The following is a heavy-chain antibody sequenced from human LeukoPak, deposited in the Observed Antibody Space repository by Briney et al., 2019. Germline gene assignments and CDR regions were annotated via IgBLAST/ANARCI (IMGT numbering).Heavy chain of an antibody. Sequence: ASVKVSCKASGYTFTGYYVHWVRQAPGQGLEWMGWINPNSGGTNYAQKFQGRVTMTRDTSISTAYMELSRLRSDDTAVYYCAREPYDSSGYYDYYGMDVWGQGTTVTVSS. CDR1: GYTFTGYY. V-gene: IGHV1-2*02. J-gene: IGHJ6*02. D-gene: IGHD3-22*01. CDR3: AREPYDSSGYYDYYGMDV. CDR2: INPNSGGT.